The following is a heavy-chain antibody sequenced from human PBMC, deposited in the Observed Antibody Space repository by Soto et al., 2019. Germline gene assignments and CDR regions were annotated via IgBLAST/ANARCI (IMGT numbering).Heavy chain of an antibody. CDR1: GFTVSSNY. V-gene: IGHV3-53*01. Sequence: GGSLRLSCAASGFTVSSNYMSWVRQAPGKGLEWVSVIYSGGSTYYADSVKGRFTISRGNSKNTLYLQMNSLRAEDTAVYYCARDRLVGSSSSNGYWGQGTLVTVSS. CDR3: ARDRLVGSSSSNGY. J-gene: IGHJ4*02. D-gene: IGHD1-26*01. CDR2: IYSGGST.